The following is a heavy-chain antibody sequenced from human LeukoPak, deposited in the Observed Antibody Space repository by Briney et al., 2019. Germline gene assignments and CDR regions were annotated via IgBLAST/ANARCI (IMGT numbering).Heavy chain of an antibody. CDR1: GGSISSGDYY. D-gene: IGHD3-10*01. CDR3: ARVADYYGPPGALDY. CDR2: IYYSGNT. Sequence: SQTLSLTCTVSGGSISSGDYYWSWIRQPPGKGLEWIGYIYYSGNTYHNPSLKSRVTISVDTSKNRFSLKVRSVTAADTAVYYCARVADYYGPPGALDYWGQGTLVTVSS. J-gene: IGHJ4*02. V-gene: IGHV4-30-4*01.